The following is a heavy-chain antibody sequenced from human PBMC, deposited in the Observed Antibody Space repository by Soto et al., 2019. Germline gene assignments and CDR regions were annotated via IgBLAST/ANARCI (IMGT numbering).Heavy chain of an antibody. Sequence: PSETLSLTCAISGGSISSNNWWTWVRQSAGKGLEWIGEIHHSESTNYNPSLKSRVTISVDTSKNQFSLKLTSVTAADTAVYYCARDLWGYCGTDCYPLDVWGQGTTVTVYS. V-gene: IGHV4-4*02. CDR1: GGSISSNNW. J-gene: IGHJ6*01. CDR2: IHHSEST. D-gene: IGHD2-21*02. CDR3: ARDLWGYCGTDCYPLDV.